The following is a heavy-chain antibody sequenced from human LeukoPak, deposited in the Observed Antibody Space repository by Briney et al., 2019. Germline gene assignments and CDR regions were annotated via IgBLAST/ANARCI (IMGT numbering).Heavy chain of an antibody. D-gene: IGHD1-26*01. CDR1: GFTVSSNY. CDR3: AREVVVVGATGGGFDY. J-gene: IGHJ4*02. V-gene: IGHV3-53*01. Sequence: GGSLRLSCAASGFTVSSNYMSWVRQAPGKGLEWVSVIYSGGSTYYADSVKGRFTISRDTSKNTLDLQMNSLRAEDTAVYYCAREVVVVGATGGGFDYWGQGTLVTVSS. CDR2: IYSGGST.